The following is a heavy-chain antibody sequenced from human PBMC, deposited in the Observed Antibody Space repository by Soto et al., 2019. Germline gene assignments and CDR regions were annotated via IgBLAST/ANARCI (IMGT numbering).Heavy chain of an antibody. J-gene: IGHJ3*02. CDR2: IWYDGSNK. D-gene: IGHD6-19*01. Sequence: PGGSLRLSCAASGFTFSSYGMHWVRQAPGKGLEWVAVIWYDGSNKYYADSVKGRFTISRDNSKNTLYLQMNSLRAEDTAVYYCARDFRSGIAVAGTGNKRTDDAFDIWGQGTMVTVSS. CDR1: GFTFSSYG. V-gene: IGHV3-33*01. CDR3: ARDFRSGIAVAGTGNKRTDDAFDI.